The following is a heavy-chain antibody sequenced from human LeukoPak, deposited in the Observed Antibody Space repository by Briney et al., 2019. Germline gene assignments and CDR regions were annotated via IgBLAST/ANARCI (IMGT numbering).Heavy chain of an antibody. J-gene: IGHJ4*02. CDR1: GYTFTNFD. CDR2: MNPVSGNA. Sequence: GASVKGSCKASGYTFTNFDINWVRQAPGQGLEWMGWMNPVSGNAGSAQKFQGRVTLTRDTSISTAYMELSSLRSDDTSFYYCARAPMGAAALYWGQGTLVTVSS. D-gene: IGHD6-13*01. CDR3: ARAPMGAAALY. V-gene: IGHV1-8*01.